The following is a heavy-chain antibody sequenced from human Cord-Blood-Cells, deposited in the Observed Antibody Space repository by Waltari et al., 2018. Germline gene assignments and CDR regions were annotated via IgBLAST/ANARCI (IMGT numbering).Heavy chain of an antibody. V-gene: IGHV4-39*01. CDR2: IDYSGST. CDR3: ARQLVAERWLVRVAHLDY. J-gene: IGHJ4*02. CDR1: GGSISSSSYY. Sequence: QLQLQESGPGLVKPSETLSLTCTVSGGSISSSSYYWGWIRQPPGKGLEWIGSIDYSGSTDYNPSLKSRVTIAVDTSKNQFSLKLSSVTAADTAVYYCARQLVAERWLVRVAHLDYWGQGTLVTVSS. D-gene: IGHD6-19*01.